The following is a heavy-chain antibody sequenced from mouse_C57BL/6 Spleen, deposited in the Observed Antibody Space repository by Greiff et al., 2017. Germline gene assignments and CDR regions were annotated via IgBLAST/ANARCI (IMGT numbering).Heavy chain of an antibody. CDR3: ARMGGYDLYYAMDY. CDR2: ISYDGSN. D-gene: IGHD2-2*01. J-gene: IGHJ4*01. V-gene: IGHV3-6*01. Sequence: VQLKESGPGLVKPSPSLSLTCSVTGYSITGGYYWNWIRQFPGNKLEWMGYISYDGSNNYNPYLKNRISITRDTSKNQFFLKLNSVTTEDTATYYCARMGGYDLYYAMDYWGQGTSVTVSS. CDR1: GYSITGGYY.